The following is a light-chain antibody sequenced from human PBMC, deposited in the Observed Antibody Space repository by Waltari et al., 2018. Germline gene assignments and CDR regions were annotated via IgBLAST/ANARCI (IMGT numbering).Light chain of an antibody. V-gene: IGKV1-5*03. J-gene: IGKJ4*01. CDR2: KAS. CDR3: KQYNSYSLLT. Sequence: DIQMTQSPSTLSASVGDRVTITCRASQSISNWLAGYQQKPGKAPKLLIYKASTLESGVPSRFSGSGSGTEFTLTISSLQPDDFATYYCKQYNSYSLLTFGGGTKVEIK. CDR1: QSISNW.